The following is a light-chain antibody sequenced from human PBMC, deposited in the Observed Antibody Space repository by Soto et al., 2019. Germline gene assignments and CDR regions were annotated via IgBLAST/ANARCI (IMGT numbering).Light chain of an antibody. CDR3: QQSYSTPYT. CDR2: AAS. CDR1: QRINNY. V-gene: IGKV1-39*01. Sequence: DIPMTQSPSSLSASVGDRVTITCRASQRINNYLNWYQQKVGKAPNLLIYAASSVQSGVPSRFSGSGSGTEFPLTISSLQPEDFGTYYCQQSYSTPYTFGQGTKLEIK. J-gene: IGKJ2*01.